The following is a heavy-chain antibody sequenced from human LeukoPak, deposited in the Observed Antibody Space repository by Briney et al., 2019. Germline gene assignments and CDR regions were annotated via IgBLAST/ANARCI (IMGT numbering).Heavy chain of an antibody. Sequence: GGSLRLSCAASGFTFSTYWMHWVRQAPGQGLVWVSHIKTDGSSTTYADSVNGRFTISRDNAKNTLYLQMNSLRAEDTAVYYCARDRGYTQDYWGQGTLVTVSS. CDR3: ARDRGYTQDY. CDR2: IKTDGSST. V-gene: IGHV3-74*01. J-gene: IGHJ4*02. CDR1: GFTFSTYW. D-gene: IGHD5-12*01.